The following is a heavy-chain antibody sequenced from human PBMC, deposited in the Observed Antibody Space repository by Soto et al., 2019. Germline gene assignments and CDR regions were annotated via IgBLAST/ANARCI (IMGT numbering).Heavy chain of an antibody. CDR2: IFPGDSDT. CDR1: GYSFTGYW. Sequence: GESLKISCKGSGYSFTGYWIGWVRQMPGKGLEWLGIIFPGDSDTRYRPSLQGQVTISADKSISTAYLQWSSLKASDTAMYYCARRYGYCSGGSCADLGYYFDYWGQGTLVTVS. V-gene: IGHV5-51*01. J-gene: IGHJ4*02. CDR3: ARRYGYCSGGSCADLGYYFDY. D-gene: IGHD2-15*01.